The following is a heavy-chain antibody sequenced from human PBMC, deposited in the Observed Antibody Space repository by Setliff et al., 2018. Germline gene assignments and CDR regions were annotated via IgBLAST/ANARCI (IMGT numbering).Heavy chain of an antibody. CDR3: ARVAGRGRYWYFDL. J-gene: IGHJ2*01. CDR2: IGTAGDT. V-gene: IGHV3-13*01. Sequence: GGSLRLSCAASGFTFSSYDMHWVRQATGKGLEWVSAIGTAGDTYYPGSVKGRFTISRENAKNSLYLQMNSLRAGDTAVYYCARVAGRGRYWYFDLWGRGTLVTVSS. CDR1: GFTFSSYD.